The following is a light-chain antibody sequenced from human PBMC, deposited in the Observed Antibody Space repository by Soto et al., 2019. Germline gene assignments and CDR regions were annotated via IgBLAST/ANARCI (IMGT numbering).Light chain of an antibody. Sequence: QSALTQPPSASGSPGQSVTISCTGTSSDIGAYFYVSWYQQHPGKAPKLMIYEVSKRPSGVPGRFSGSKSGNTASLTISGLQTEDEADYYCSSDARSNFYVFGTGTKVTVL. V-gene: IGLV2-8*01. J-gene: IGLJ1*01. CDR3: SSDARSNFYV. CDR1: SSDIGAYFY. CDR2: EVS.